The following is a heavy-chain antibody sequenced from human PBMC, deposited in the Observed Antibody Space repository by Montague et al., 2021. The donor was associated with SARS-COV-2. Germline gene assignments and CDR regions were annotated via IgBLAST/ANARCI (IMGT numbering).Heavy chain of an antibody. V-gene: IGHV4-59*01. CDR3: ASPGGYGTGGRCYYVY. CDR2: ICYSEST. CDR1: GGSISTYY. D-gene: IGHD2-15*01. Sequence: SETLSLTCSVSGGSISTYYWCWSRLPPGQGLERIGYICYSESTNSYSSLKSRVTISIDTSTNQFSLELSSVTAADMAVYYCASPGGYGTGGRCYYVYWGQGTLVTVSS. J-gene: IGHJ4*02.